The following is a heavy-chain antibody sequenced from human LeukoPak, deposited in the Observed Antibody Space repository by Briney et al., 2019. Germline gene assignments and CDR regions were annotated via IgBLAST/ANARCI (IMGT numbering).Heavy chain of an antibody. V-gene: IGHV4-39*01. D-gene: IGHD4-17*01. CDR3: ARLASQGDYEYYYFGMDV. CDR1: GGSISSGSYY. CDR2: VYYSVNT. Sequence: SETLSLTCTVSGGSISSGSYYWAWIRQPPGKGLEWIGSVYYSVNTYYNPSLKSRVTMSVDTSKNQFSLRLSSVTAADAAVYFCARLASQGDYEYYYFGMDVWGQGTTVTVSS. J-gene: IGHJ6*02.